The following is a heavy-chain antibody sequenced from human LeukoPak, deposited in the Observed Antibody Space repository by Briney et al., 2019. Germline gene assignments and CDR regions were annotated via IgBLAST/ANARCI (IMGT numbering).Heavy chain of an antibody. Sequence: PSETLSLTCTVSGGSISSGGYYWSWIRQHPGKGLEWIGEVYHSGSTNYNPSLKSRVTISVDKSKNQFSLKLSSVTAADTAVYYCARVAYCGGDCAPSQFDYWGQGTLVTVSS. CDR2: VYHSGST. CDR1: GGSISSGGYY. CDR3: ARVAYCGGDCAPSQFDY. D-gene: IGHD2-21*02. V-gene: IGHV4-31*03. J-gene: IGHJ4*02.